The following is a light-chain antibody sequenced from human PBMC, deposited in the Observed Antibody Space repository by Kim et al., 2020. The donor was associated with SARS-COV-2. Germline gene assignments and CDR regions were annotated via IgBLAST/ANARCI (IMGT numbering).Light chain of an antibody. Sequence: SATVGDRVNINCRASENNGTWLAWYQQKPGRAPSLLIYRASTLEGGVPSRFSGTGSGTEFSLSITSLQPDDFATYYCQHYSRFPYTFGQGTKLEI. CDR2: RAS. J-gene: IGKJ2*01. CDR1: ENNGTW. CDR3: QHYSRFPYT. V-gene: IGKV1-5*03.